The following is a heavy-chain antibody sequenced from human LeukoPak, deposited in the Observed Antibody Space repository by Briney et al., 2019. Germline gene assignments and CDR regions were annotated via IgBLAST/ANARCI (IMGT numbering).Heavy chain of an antibody. CDR2: ISYDGSNK. D-gene: IGHD5-12*01. V-gene: IGHV3-30*04. CDR3: AIAAGGYRGYFDY. CDR1: GFTFSSYA. J-gene: IGHJ4*02. Sequence: PGRSLRLSCAASGFTFSSYAMHWVRQAPGKGLEWVAVISYDGSNKYYADSVKGRFTISRDNSTNTLYLQMNSLRAEDTAVYYCAIAAGGYRGYFDYWGQGTLVTVSS.